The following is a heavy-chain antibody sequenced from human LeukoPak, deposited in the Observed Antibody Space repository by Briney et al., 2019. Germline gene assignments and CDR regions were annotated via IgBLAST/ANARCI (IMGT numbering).Heavy chain of an antibody. CDR2: IFNTGNT. Sequence: SETLSLTCSVSGGSINSHYWSWIRQPPRKRLEWIGYIFNTGNTNYNPSLASRVTMSVDTSRAQFLLRLSPVTAADTAIYYCASRPADTTWYGVFDYWSQGTLVTVSS. CDR3: ASRPADTTWYGVFDY. D-gene: IGHD3-10*01. V-gene: IGHV4-59*11. CDR1: GGSINSHY. J-gene: IGHJ4*02.